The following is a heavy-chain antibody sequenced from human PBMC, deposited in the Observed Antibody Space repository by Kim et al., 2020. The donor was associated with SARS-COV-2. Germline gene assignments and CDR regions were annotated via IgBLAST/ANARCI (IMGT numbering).Heavy chain of an antibody. CDR2: IIPIFGTA. V-gene: IGHV1-69*13. D-gene: IGHD3-22*01. Sequence: SVKVSCKASGGTFSSYAISWVRQAPGQGLEWMGGIIPIFGTANYAQKFQGRVTITADESTSTAYMELSSLRSEDTAVYYCARSDSSGYYYFDYWGQGTLVTVAS. J-gene: IGHJ4*02. CDR1: GGTFSSYA. CDR3: ARSDSSGYYYFDY.